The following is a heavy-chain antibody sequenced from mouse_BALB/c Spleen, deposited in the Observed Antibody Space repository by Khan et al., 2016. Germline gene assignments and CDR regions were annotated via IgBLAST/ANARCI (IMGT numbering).Heavy chain of an antibody. J-gene: IGHJ2*01. CDR3: SRRPFDY. V-gene: IGHV6-6*01. CDR1: GFTFSDAW. CDR2: IRNKGNNHAT. Sequence: EVQLQESGAGLVQPGGSMKLTCAASGFTFSDAWMDWVRQSPEKGLEWVAEIRNKGNNHATYYAEYVKGRFTISRDDSDSSVYLQMTTLRADDTGVYYCSRRPFDYWGQGTTLTVSS.